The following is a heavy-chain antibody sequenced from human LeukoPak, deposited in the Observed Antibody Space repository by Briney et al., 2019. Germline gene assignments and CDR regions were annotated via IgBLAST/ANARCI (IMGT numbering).Heavy chain of an antibody. CDR3: ARDRDVGMVREPYYFDY. Sequence: SVKVSCEASGGTFSSYAISWVRQAPGQGLEWMGGIIPIFGTANYAQKFQGRVTITADESTSTAYMELSSLRSEDTAVYYCARDRDVGMVREPYYFDYWGQGTLVTVSS. J-gene: IGHJ4*02. CDR1: GGTFSSYA. V-gene: IGHV1-69*13. D-gene: IGHD3-10*01. CDR2: IIPIFGTA.